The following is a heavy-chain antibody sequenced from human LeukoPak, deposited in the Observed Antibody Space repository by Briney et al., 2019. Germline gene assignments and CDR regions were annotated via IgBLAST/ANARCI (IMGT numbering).Heavy chain of an antibody. CDR2: IYYSGST. CDR3: ARSDTGIQLWPTTRGPFDY. V-gene: IGHV4-39*01. CDR1: GGSTSSSSYY. Sequence: SETLSLTCTVSGGSTSSSSYYWGWIRQPPGKGLEWIGSIYYSGSTYYNPSLKSRVTISVDTSKNQFSLKLSSVTAADTAVYYCARSDTGIQLWPTTRGPFDYWGQGTLVTVSS. J-gene: IGHJ4*02. D-gene: IGHD5-18*01.